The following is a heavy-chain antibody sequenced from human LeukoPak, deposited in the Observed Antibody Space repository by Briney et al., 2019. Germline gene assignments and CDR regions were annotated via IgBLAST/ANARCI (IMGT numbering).Heavy chain of an antibody. Sequence: SETLSLTCTVSDGSIGGYYWSWIRQPPGKGLEWIGYIRYSGSTNYNPSLKSRVTISLDTSKNQFSLKLSSVTAADTAVYYCAREPSSGWGYDPYFDYWGQGTLVTVSS. J-gene: IGHJ4*02. CDR3: AREPSSGWGYDPYFDY. CDR2: IRYSGST. CDR1: DGSIGGYY. D-gene: IGHD6-19*01. V-gene: IGHV4-59*12.